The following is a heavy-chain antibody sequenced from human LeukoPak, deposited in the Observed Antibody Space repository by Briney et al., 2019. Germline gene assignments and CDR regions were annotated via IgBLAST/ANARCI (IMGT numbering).Heavy chain of an antibody. V-gene: IGHV4-59*08. D-gene: IGHD3-22*01. CDR1: GDSLNKYY. J-gene: IGHJ4*02. Sequence: SETLSLTCSVSGDSLNKYYWSWVRQPPGKGLEWVGHIFYNGNTKYDPSLQSRVTLSLDRSKGQISLKLTSVTAADTAVYFRARQPSGFSENSGYYPYFFDYWGQGILVTVSS. CDR2: IFYNGNT. CDR3: ARQPSGFSENSGYYPYFFDY.